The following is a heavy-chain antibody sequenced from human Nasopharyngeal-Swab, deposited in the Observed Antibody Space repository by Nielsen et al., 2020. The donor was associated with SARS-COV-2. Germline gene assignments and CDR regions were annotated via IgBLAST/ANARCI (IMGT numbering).Heavy chain of an antibody. CDR1: GGSISSSSYY. Sequence: ESLKISCTVSGGSISSSSYYWGWIRQPPGKGLEWIGSIYYSGSTYYNPSLKSRVTISVDTSKNQFSLKLSSVTAADTAVYYCARQYSSSWYAGRGDFDYWGQGTLVTVSS. V-gene: IGHV4-39*01. CDR3: ARQYSSSWYAGRGDFDY. CDR2: IYYSGST. J-gene: IGHJ4*02. D-gene: IGHD6-13*01.